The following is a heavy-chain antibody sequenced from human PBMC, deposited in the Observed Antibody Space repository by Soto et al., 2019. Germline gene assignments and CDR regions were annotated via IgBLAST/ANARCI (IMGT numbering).Heavy chain of an antibody. D-gene: IGHD3-22*01. J-gene: IGHJ4*02. CDR2: ISRYGDFT. Sequence: EVQLLESGGDVIQPGGSLRLSCAASGFTFNIYAMTWVRQAPGKGLEWVSAISRYGDFTYYADSVEGRFTISRDNSKNTLYWQMNSLRAEDTAVYYCAKDRYLDHDSRGYLFDNWGQGTLVTVSS. CDR1: GFTFNIYA. V-gene: IGHV3-23*01. CDR3: AKDRYLDHDSRGYLFDN.